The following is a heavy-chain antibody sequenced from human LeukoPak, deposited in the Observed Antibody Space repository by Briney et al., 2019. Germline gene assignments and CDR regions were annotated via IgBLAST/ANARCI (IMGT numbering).Heavy chain of an antibody. D-gene: IGHD6-19*01. CDR1: GGSISSYY. J-gene: IGHJ3*02. CDR3: ARDQSSGSRRVAFDI. Sequence: SETLSLTCTVSGGSISSYYWSWIRQPPGKGLEWIGYIYYSGSTNYNPSLKSRVTISVDTSKNQFSLKLSSVTAADTAVYYCARDQSSGSRRVAFDIWGQGTMVTVSS. V-gene: IGHV4-59*01. CDR2: IYYSGST.